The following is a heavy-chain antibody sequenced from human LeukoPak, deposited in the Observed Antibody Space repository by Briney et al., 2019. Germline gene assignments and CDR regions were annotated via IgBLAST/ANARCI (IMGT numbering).Heavy chain of an antibody. J-gene: IGHJ4*02. CDR1: GYSISSGYY. CDR3: AREDVVVPAAPYFDY. CDR2: IYHSGST. Sequence: SETLSLTCTVSGYSISSGYYWGWIRQPPGKGLEWIGSIYHSGSTYYNPSLKSRVTISVDTSKNQFSLKLSSVTAADTAVYYCAREDVVVPAAPYFDYWGQGTLVTVSS. V-gene: IGHV4-38-2*02. D-gene: IGHD2-2*01.